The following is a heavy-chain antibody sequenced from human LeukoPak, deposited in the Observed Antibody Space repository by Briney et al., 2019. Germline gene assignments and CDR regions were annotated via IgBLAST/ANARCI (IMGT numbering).Heavy chain of an antibody. D-gene: IGHD3-3*01. Sequence: GGSLRLSCAASGFTFSSYAMSWVRQAPGKGLEWVSAISGSGGSTYYADSVKGRFTISRDNAKNSLYLQMNSLRAEDTAVYYCARVKSDYDFWSGFEYYFDYWGQGTLVTVSS. CDR3: ARVKSDYDFWSGFEYYFDY. CDR2: ISGSGGST. V-gene: IGHV3-23*01. CDR1: GFTFSSYA. J-gene: IGHJ4*02.